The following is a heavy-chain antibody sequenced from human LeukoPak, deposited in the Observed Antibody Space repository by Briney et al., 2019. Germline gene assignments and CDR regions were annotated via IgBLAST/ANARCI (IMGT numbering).Heavy chain of an antibody. J-gene: IGHJ4*02. CDR1: GFTFSSYA. CDR3: ASRPYDNSGYYYV. D-gene: IGHD3-22*01. V-gene: IGHV3-23*01. Sequence: GGSLRLSCAASGFTFSSYAMSWVRQAPGKGLEWVSAISGSGGSTYYADSVKGRFTISRDNAKNSLYLQVNSLRPEDTAVYYCASRPYDNSGYYYVWGQGTLVTVSS. CDR2: ISGSGGST.